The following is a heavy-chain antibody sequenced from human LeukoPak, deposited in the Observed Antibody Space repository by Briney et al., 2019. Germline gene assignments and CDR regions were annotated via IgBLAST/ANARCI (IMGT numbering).Heavy chain of an antibody. CDR1: GGSTSSGGYY. D-gene: IGHD2-15*01. CDR3: ARYSLRYYFDY. V-gene: IGHV4-30-2*01. Sequence: PSETLSLTCTVSGGSTSSGGYYWSWIRQPPGKGPEWIGYIYHDGSTYYNPSLKSRVTISVDRSKNQFSLKLSSVTAADTAVYYCARYSLRYYFDYWGQGTLVTVSS. J-gene: IGHJ4*02. CDR2: IYHDGST.